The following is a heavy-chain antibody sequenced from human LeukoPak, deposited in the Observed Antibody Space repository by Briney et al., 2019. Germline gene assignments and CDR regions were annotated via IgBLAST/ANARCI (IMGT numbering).Heavy chain of an antibody. Sequence: PGGSLRLSCAASGFTFDDYGMSWVRQAPGKGLEWVSGINWNGGSTGYADSVKGRFTISRDNAKNSLYLQMNSLRAEDTALYYCARDSPLYYYGSGSYLTPFYYYYMDVWGKGTTVTVSS. V-gene: IGHV3-20*04. J-gene: IGHJ6*03. CDR2: INWNGGST. CDR1: GFTFDDYG. D-gene: IGHD3-10*01. CDR3: ARDSPLYYYGSGSYLTPFYYYYMDV.